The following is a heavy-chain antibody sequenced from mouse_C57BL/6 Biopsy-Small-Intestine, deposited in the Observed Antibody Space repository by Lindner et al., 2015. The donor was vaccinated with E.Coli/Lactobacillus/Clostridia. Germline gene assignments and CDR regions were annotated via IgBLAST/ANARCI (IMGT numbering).Heavy chain of an antibody. CDR1: GYTFTSYG. V-gene: IGHV1-81*01. J-gene: IGHJ1*03. CDR2: IYPRSGNT. Sequence: VQLQESGAELARPGASVKLSCKASGYTFTSYGISWVKQRTGQGLEWIGEIYPRSGNTYYNEKFKGKATLTADKSSSTAYMELRSLTSEDSAVYFCARLYGSSLDWYFDVWGTGTTVTVSS. CDR3: ARLYGSSLDWYFDV. D-gene: IGHD1-1*01.